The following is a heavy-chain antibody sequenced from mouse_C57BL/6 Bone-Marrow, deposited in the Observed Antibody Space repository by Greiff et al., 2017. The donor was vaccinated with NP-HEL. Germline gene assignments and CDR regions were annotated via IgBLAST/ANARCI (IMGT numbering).Heavy chain of an antibody. CDR3: ARGDMTTVVATRYFDV. CDR1: GYTFTSYG. D-gene: IGHD1-1*01. CDR2: ISPRSGNT. Sequence: VKLVESGAELARPGASVKLSCKASGYTFTSYGISWVKQSTGQGLEWIGEISPRSGNTYYNEKFKGKATLTADKSSSTAYMELRSLTSEDSAVYFCARGDMTTVVATRYFDVWGTGTTVTVSS. J-gene: IGHJ1*03. V-gene: IGHV1-81*01.